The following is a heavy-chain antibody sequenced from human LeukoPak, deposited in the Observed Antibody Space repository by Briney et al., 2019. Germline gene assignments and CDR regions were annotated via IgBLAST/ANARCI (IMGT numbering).Heavy chain of an antibody. J-gene: IGHJ6*03. V-gene: IGHV4-34*01. CDR1: GGSFSGYY. CDR3: ARVGPRYSSGWYRSKSYMDV. Sequence: TSETLSLTCAVYGGSFSGYYWSWIRQPPGKGLEWIGEINHSGSTNYNPSLKSRVTISVDTSKNQFSLKLSSVTAADTAVYYCARVGPRYSSGWYRSKSYMDVWGKGTTVTVSS. D-gene: IGHD6-19*01. CDR2: INHSGST.